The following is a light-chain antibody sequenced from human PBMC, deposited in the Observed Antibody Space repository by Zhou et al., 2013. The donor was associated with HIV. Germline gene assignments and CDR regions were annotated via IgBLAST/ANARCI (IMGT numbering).Light chain of an antibody. Sequence: DIVMTQSPLSLPVTPGEPASISCRPSQSLLHSNGFNYLHWYLQKPGQSPQLLIYLGSNRASGVPDRFSGSGSGTDFTLEISRVEAEDVGVYYCMQALQTPDTFGQGTKLEIK. J-gene: IGKJ2*01. CDR1: QSLLHSNGFNY. CDR3: MQALQTPDT. CDR2: LGS. V-gene: IGKV2-28*01.